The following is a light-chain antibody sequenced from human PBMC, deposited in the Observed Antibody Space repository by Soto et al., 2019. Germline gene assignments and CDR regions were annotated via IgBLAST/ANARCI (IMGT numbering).Light chain of an antibody. CDR1: SSDIGTYDH. J-gene: IGLJ1*01. V-gene: IGLV2-14*01. CDR3: ISYAVSRSYV. Sequence: QSVLTQPASVSGSPGQSITISCSGTSSDIGTYDHVAWFQQFPGKTPKLVIYSVSDRPSRVSYRFSCSKSGNTASLTISGLQADDEADYYCISYAVSRSYVFGTGTKGTVL. CDR2: SVS.